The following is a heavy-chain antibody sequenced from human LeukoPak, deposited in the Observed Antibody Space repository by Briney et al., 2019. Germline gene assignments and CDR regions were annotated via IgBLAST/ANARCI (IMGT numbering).Heavy chain of an antibody. CDR2: INSDGSST. CDR1: GFTFSSYW. V-gene: IGHV3-74*01. CDR3: ARDPDFNYYGSGTNFDC. J-gene: IGHJ4*02. D-gene: IGHD3-10*01. Sequence: GGSLRLSCAASGFTFSSYWMHWVCQAPGKGLVWDSRINSDGSSTSYADSVKGRFTISRDNAKNTLYLQMNSLRAEDTAVYYCARDPDFNYYGSGTNFDCWGQGTLVTVSS.